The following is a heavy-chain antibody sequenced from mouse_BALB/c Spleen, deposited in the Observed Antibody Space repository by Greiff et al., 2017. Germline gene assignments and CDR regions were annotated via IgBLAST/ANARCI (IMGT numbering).Heavy chain of an antibody. CDR2: INPYNDGT. Sequence: VQLKQSGPELVKPGASVKMSCKASGYTFTSYVIHWVKQKPGQGLEWIGYINPYNDGTKYNEKFKGKATLTSDKSSSTAYMELSSLTSEDSAVYYCARDYYGSSPSYAMDYWGQGTSVTVSS. V-gene: IGHV1-14*01. CDR1: GYTFTSYV. CDR3: ARDYYGSSPSYAMDY. D-gene: IGHD1-1*01. J-gene: IGHJ4*01.